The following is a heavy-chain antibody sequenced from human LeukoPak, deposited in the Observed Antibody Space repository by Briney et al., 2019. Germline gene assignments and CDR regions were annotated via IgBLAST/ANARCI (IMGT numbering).Heavy chain of an antibody. D-gene: IGHD3-10*01. CDR2: IYSDNT. CDR3: ARDGIFFLVRGVGYMDV. V-gene: IGHV3-66*03. CDR1: GFTVSSNS. J-gene: IGHJ6*03. Sequence: PGGSLRLSCTVSGFTVSSNSMSWVRQAPGKGLEWVSFIYSDNTHYSDSVKGRFTISRDNSKNTLYLQMTSQRAEDTAVYYCARDGIFFLVRGVGYMDVWGKGTTVTVSS.